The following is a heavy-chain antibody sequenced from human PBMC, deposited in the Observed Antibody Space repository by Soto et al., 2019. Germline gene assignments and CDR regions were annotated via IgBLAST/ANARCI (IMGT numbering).Heavy chain of an antibody. V-gene: IGHV3-9*01. CDR1: GFTFDDYA. D-gene: IGHD3-10*01. CDR3: ANLPLYGSGFDC. Sequence: EVQLVESGGGLVQPGRSLRLSCAASGFTFDDYAIHWVRQAPGRGLEWVAGISWNGASIGYADSVKGRFTISRDNAKNSLRIQMNSLRSEDTALYYCANLPLYGSGFDCWGQGTLVTVSS. CDR2: ISWNGASI. J-gene: IGHJ4*02.